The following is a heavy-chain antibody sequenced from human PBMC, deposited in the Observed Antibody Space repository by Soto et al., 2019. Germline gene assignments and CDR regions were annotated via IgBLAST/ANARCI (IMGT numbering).Heavy chain of an antibody. V-gene: IGHV1-69*13. J-gene: IGHJ6*02. D-gene: IGHD4-4*01. CDR1: GGTFSSYA. Sequence: ASVKVSCKASGGTFSSYAISWVRQAPGQGLEWMGGIIPIFGTANYAQKFQGRVTITADESTSTAYMELSSLRSEDTAVYYCAGSTGGYSNHKRGYYYYGMDVWGQGTTVTVSS. CDR2: IIPIFGTA. CDR3: AGSTGGYSNHKRGYYYYGMDV.